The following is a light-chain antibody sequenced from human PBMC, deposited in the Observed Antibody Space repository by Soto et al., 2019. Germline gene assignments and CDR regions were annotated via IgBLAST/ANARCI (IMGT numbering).Light chain of an antibody. CDR1: SSDVGGYNF. CDR2: DVS. CDR3: CSYAGSYTWV. J-gene: IGLJ1*01. Sequence: QSAQTQPRSGSWSPGQSVTISCTGTSSDVGGYNFVSWYQQHPGKAPKLMIYDVSKRPSGVPDRFSGSKSGNTASLTISGLQAEDETDYYCCSYAGSYTWVFGTGTKVTVL. V-gene: IGLV2-11*01.